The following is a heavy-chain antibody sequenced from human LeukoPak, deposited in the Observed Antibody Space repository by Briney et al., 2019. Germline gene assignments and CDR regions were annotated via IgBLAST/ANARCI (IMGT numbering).Heavy chain of an antibody. J-gene: IGHJ4*02. D-gene: IGHD6-13*01. CDR3: ANEYLYSSSWYRYPHPDY. CDR2: ISGSGGST. CDR1: GFTFSSYA. Sequence: PGGSLRLSCAASGFTFSSYAMSWVRQAPGKGLEWVSAISGSGGSTYYADSVKGRFTISRDNSKNTLYLQMNSLRAEDTAVYYCANEYLYSSSWYRYPHPDYWGQGTLVTVSS. V-gene: IGHV3-23*01.